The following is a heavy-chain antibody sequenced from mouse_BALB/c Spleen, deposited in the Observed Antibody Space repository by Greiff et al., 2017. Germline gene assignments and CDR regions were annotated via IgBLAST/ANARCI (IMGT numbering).Heavy chain of an antibody. D-gene: IGHD1-1*01. V-gene: IGHV2-9*02. CDR3: ARVGYYGSSYFDV. Sequence: QVQLKESGPGLVAPSQSLSITCTVSGFSLTSYGVHWVRQPPGKGLEWLGVIWAGGSTNYNSALMSRLSISKDNSKSQVFLKMNSLQTDDTAMYYCARVGYYGSSYFDVWGAGTTVTVSS. J-gene: IGHJ1*01. CDR1: GFSLTSYG. CDR2: IWAGGST.